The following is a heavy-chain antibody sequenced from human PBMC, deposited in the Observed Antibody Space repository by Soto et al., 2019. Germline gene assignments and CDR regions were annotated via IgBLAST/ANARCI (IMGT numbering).Heavy chain of an antibody. CDR1: GFTFISYA. Sequence: PGGSLRLSCAASGFTFISYAMSWVRQAPAKVLEWVSVISGSGGSTHYADSVKGRFTISRDNSKNTLYLQMNSLRAEDTAVYYCAKARIGYCSGGTCLNVFDYWGQGTLVTVSS. V-gene: IGHV3-23*01. J-gene: IGHJ4*02. CDR2: ISGSGGST. CDR3: AKARIGYCSGGTCLNVFDY. D-gene: IGHD2-15*01.